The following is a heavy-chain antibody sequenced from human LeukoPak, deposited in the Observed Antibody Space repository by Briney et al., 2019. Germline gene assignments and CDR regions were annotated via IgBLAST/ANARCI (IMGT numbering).Heavy chain of an antibody. Sequence: SETLSLTCTVSGGSISSYYWNWMRQPPGKGLEWIGYIYYSGRTNYNPSLKSRVSISVDTSKNQFSLKLSPVTAADTAVYYCARDFRGSVDAFDIWGQGTMVAVSS. J-gene: IGHJ3*02. CDR3: ARDFRGSVDAFDI. CDR2: IYYSGRT. CDR1: GGSISSYY. V-gene: IGHV4-59*01.